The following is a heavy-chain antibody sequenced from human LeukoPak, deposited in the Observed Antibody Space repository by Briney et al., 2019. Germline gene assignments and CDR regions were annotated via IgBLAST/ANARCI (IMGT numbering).Heavy chain of an antibody. D-gene: IGHD3-10*01. CDR3: ARGRDYGSGSYYFTFNWFDP. CDR2: IYYTGTT. J-gene: IGHJ5*02. V-gene: IGHV4-39*01. Sequence: SETLSLTCTVSGGSVRSTSYYWDWIRQPPGRGLEWIGTIYYTGTTYYNPSLKSRVTVSVDTSKDQFSLKLRSATAADTAVYYCARGRDYGSGSYYFTFNWFDPWGQGTLVTVSS. CDR1: GGSVRSTSYY.